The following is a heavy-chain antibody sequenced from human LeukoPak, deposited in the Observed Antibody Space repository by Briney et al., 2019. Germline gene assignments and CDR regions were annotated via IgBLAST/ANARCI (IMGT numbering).Heavy chain of an antibody. CDR1: GFTFKDYG. J-gene: IGHJ6*02. CDR3: AKHMRATNTYSFFGLDV. D-gene: IGHD1-26*01. V-gene: IGHV3-9*01. CDR2: INWNGGGT. Sequence: GGSLRPYWAATGFTFKDYGMHWVRQPPGNVLEWASSINWNGGGTDYADSVKGRFTISRDNAKNSLYLQLSSLRPEDTALYYCAKHMRATNTYSFFGLDVWGQGTTLTVSS.